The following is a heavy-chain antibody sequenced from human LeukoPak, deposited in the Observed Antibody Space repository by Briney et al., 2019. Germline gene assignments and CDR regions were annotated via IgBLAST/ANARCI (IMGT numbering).Heavy chain of an antibody. V-gene: IGHV4-61*02. CDR3: VRDWNGDYFDY. CDR2: IHTSGDT. CDR1: GDSISSGRYY. Sequence: SQTLSLTCTVSGDSISSGRYYWTWLRQPAGKALEWIGRIHTSGDTNYSPSLKSRVTTSRDTSKNQFSLRLTSVAAADTAVYYCVRDWNGDYFDYWGQGTLVSVSS. D-gene: IGHD1-1*01. J-gene: IGHJ4*02.